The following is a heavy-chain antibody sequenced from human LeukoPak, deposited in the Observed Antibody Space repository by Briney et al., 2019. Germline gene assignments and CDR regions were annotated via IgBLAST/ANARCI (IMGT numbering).Heavy chain of an antibody. CDR1: GFTFSSYG. D-gene: IGHD4-17*01. Sequence: GGSLRLSCAASGFTFSSYGMHWVRQAPGKGLDWVAFIHYDGSNKYYADSVKGRFTISRDDSKNTLYLQMNSLRAEDTAVYYCAKAASKRTDYGDYAFYYYMDVWGKGTTVTISS. CDR2: IHYDGSNK. J-gene: IGHJ6*03. V-gene: IGHV3-30*02. CDR3: AKAASKRTDYGDYAFYYYMDV.